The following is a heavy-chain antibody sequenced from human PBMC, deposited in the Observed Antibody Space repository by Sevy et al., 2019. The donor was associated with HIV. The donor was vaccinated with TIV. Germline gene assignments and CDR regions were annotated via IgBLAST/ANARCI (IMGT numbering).Heavy chain of an antibody. CDR3: AREHGSRKYFQY. CDR2: INSSGSTK. D-gene: IGHD6-13*01. CDR1: GFTFSSYE. Sequence: GGSLRLSCAASGFTFSSYEMNWVRQAPGKGLEWVSYINSSGSTKKYSDSVKGRFTISRDNAKNSLYLQMNSLRAEDTAVYYCAREHGSRKYFQYWGHGTLVTVSS. V-gene: IGHV3-48*03. J-gene: IGHJ1*01.